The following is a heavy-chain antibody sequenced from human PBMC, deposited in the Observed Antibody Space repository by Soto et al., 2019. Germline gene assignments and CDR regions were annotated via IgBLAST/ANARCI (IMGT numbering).Heavy chain of an antibody. Sequence: GESLTISCKVSTWHNFTSYWMAWVRQKPGEGLEWMGIIYPGDSDTRYSPSFQGQVTISADKSISTAYLQWSSLKASDTAMYYFARGGPLGARREDWFDPWGQGTLLTVSS. V-gene: IGHV5-51*01. CDR1: TWHNFTSYW. J-gene: IGHJ5*02. CDR3: ARGGPLGARREDWFDP. D-gene: IGHD1-26*01. CDR2: IYPGDSDT.